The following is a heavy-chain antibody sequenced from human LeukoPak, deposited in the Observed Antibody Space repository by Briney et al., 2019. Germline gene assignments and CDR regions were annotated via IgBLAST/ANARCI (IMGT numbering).Heavy chain of an antibody. V-gene: IGHV3-23*01. Sequence: GGSLRLSCAASGFTFSSYAMSWVRQAPGKGLEWVSAISGSGGSTYYADSVKGRFTISRDNSKNTLYLQMNSLRAEDTAVYYCAKDRPTYYYDSSGPRDAFDIWGQGTMVTVSS. CDR2: ISGSGGST. CDR1: GFTFSSYA. CDR3: AKDRPTYYYDSSGPRDAFDI. J-gene: IGHJ3*02. D-gene: IGHD3-22*01.